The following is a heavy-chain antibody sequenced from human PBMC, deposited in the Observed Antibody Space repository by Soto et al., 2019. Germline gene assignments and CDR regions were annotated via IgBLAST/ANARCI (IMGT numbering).Heavy chain of an antibody. J-gene: IGHJ4*02. V-gene: IGHV1-69*01. CDR1: GDSFSSYA. D-gene: IGHD1-26*01. CDR3: ATGSNYEETIALAY. CDR2: IIPIFGTP. Sequence: QVQLVQSVAEVKKPGSSVKVSCKASGDSFSSYAISWVRQAPGHGLEWMGRIIPIFGTPNYAQRVEGRVTLTADESTSTANMELSSLRSDDPAVYYCATGSNYEETIALAYWGQGTLVTVSS.